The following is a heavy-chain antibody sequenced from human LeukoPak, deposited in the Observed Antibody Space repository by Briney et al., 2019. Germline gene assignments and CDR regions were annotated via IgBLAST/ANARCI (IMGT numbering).Heavy chain of an antibody. J-gene: IGHJ4*02. CDR2: IYSGGST. D-gene: IGHD2-15*01. CDR3: ARDGGKGGDY. CDR1: GFTVSSNY. Sequence: GGSLRLSCAAPGFTVSSNYMSWVRQAPGKGLEWVSVIYSGGSTYYADSVKGRFTISRDNPKNTPYLQMNSLRAEDTAVYYCARDGGKGGDYWGQGTLVTVSS. V-gene: IGHV3-53*01.